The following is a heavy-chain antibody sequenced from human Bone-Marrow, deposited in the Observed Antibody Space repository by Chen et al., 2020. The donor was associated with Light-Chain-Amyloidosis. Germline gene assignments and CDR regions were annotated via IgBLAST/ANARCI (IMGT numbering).Heavy chain of an antibody. Sequence: HLVESGGGLVQQGGYLRLSCAGSGFSFSDYSMNWVRQAPGKGLEWLSYINRSGRSIHYADSVKGRITISRDNGKNSLYLQMNSLRAEDTATYYCAREGVGDTDAFDIWGQGTMIIVSP. CDR2: INRSGRSI. CDR1: GFSFSDYS. D-gene: IGHD1-26*01. V-gene: IGHV3-48*01. J-gene: IGHJ3*02. CDR3: AREGVGDTDAFDI.